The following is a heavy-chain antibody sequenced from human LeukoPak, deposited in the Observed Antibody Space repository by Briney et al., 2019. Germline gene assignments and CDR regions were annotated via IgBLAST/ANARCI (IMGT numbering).Heavy chain of an antibody. Sequence: SETLSLTCTVSGGSISSYYWSWIRQPPGKGLEWIGYIYTSGSTNYNPSLKSRVTISVDTSKNQFSLKLSSVTAADTAVYYCARQEGSGSYYRYWGQGTLVTVSS. D-gene: IGHD3-10*01. J-gene: IGHJ4*02. CDR3: ARQEGSGSYYRY. CDR1: GGSISSYY. CDR2: IYTSGST. V-gene: IGHV4-4*09.